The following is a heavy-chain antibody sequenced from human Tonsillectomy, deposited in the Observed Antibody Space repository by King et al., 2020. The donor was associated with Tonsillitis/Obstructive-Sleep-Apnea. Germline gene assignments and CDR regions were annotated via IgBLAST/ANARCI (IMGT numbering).Heavy chain of an antibody. CDR1: GFTFSNHN. V-gene: IGHV3-30-3*01. CDR2: ISCDGSNK. Sequence: VQLVESGGGVVQPGRSLRLSCAASGFTFSNHNMHWVRQAPGKGLEWVAVISCDGSNKYYADSVKGRFTISRDNSKNTLYLQMHSLRAEDTAVYYCAQESDCSRKSGHYYYYMDVWGKGPALTVS. CDR3: AQESDCSRKSGHYYYYMDV. D-gene: IGHD2-2*01. J-gene: IGHJ6*03.